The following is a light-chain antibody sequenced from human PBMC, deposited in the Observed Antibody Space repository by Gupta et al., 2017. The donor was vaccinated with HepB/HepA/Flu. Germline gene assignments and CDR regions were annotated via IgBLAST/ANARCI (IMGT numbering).Light chain of an antibody. Sequence: EITHPRAVLPTPCPTARPHKSGDALPKQYAYWDQKKPGQAPVLVIYKDSERPSGIPERFSGSSSGTTVTLTISGVQAEDEADYYRQSADSSGTYPVVFGGGTKRTVL. CDR3: QSADSSGTYPVV. CDR2: KDS. CDR1: ALPKQY. V-gene: IGLV3-25*03. J-gene: IGLJ2*01.